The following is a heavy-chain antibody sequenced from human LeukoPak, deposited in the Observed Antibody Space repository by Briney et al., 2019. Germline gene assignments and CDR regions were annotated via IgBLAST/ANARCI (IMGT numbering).Heavy chain of an antibody. V-gene: IGHV3-53*01. D-gene: IGHD5-12*01. CDR3: ASTSIIRGYDHDQYY. CDR1: GFTVSSNY. J-gene: IGHJ4*02. CDR2: IHSDGIT. Sequence: GGSLGLSCAASGFTVSSNYMSWVRQAPGKGLEWVSVIHSDGITYYADSVKGRFTISRDNSINTLYLQMSNLRAEDTALYYCASTSIIRGYDHDQYYWGQGTLVTVSS.